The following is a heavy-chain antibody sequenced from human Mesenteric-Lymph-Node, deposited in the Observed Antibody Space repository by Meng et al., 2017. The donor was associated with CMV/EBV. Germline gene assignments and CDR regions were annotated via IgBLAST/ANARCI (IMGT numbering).Heavy chain of an antibody. V-gene: IGHV5-51*01. CDR3: ARIVESQLPGGPRRYNWFDP. J-gene: IGHJ5*02. D-gene: IGHD2-2*01. CDR1: GYSFTSYW. CDR2: IYPGDSDT. Sequence: ESRKISRKGSGYSFTSYWIGWVRQMPGKGLEGMGIIYPGDSDTRYSPSFQGQVTISADKSISTAYLQWSSLKASDTAMYYCARIVESQLPGGPRRYNWFDPWGQGTLVTVSS.